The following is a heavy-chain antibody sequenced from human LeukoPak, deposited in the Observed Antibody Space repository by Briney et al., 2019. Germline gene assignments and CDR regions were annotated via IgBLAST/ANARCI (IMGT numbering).Heavy chain of an antibody. J-gene: IGHJ5*02. CDR2: INPNSGGT. CDR3: ARSGYSSSWYSGNWFDP. CDR1: GYTFTGYY. Sequence: ASVKVSCKASGYTFTGYYMHWVRQAPGQGLEWMGWINPNSGGTNYAQKFQGRVTMTRDTSISTAYMELSSLRSEDTAVYYCARSGYSSSWYSGNWFDPWGQGTLVTVSS. V-gene: IGHV1-2*02. D-gene: IGHD6-13*01.